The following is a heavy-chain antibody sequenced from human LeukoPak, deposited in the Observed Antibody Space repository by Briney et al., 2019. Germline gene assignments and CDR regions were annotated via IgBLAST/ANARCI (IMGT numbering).Heavy chain of an antibody. V-gene: IGHV3-74*01. J-gene: IGHJ6*03. Sequence: GGSLRLSCVASGFTFTSHSLNWLRQAPGKGLEWVSRINSDGSSTSYADSVKGRFTISRDNSKNTLYLKMNSLRGEDTAVYHCARRSSSGWYPDYYYYYMDVWGKGTTVTISS. D-gene: IGHD6-19*01. CDR2: INSDGSST. CDR1: GFTFTSHS. CDR3: ARRSSSGWYPDYYYYYMDV.